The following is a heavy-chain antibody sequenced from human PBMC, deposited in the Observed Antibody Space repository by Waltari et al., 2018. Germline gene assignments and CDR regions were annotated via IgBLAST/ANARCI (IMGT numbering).Heavy chain of an antibody. V-gene: IGHV4-34*01. CDR1: GGSFSGYY. J-gene: IGHJ4*02. CDR2: INHSGST. Sequence: QVQLQQWGAGLLKPSETLSLTCAVYGGSFSGYYWSWIRQPPGKGLEWIGEINHSGSTNYNPSLKSRVTISVDTSKNQFSLKPSSVTAADTAVYYCAMTTVTTWEDYWGQGTLVTVSS. CDR3: AMTTVTTWEDY. D-gene: IGHD4-17*01.